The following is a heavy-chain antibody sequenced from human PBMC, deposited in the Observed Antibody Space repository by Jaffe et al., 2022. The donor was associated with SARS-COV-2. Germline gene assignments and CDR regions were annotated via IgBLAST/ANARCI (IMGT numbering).Heavy chain of an antibody. Sequence: QVQLVQSGAEVKKPGASVKVSCKASGYTFTGYYMHWVRQAPGQGLEWMGWINPNSGGTNYAQKFQGRVTMTRDTSISTAYMELSRLRSDDTAVYYCARCVGPIVVVPAAIGAFDIWGQGTMVTVSS. CDR2: INPNSGGT. J-gene: IGHJ3*02. CDR1: GYTFTGYY. CDR3: ARCVGPIVVVPAAIGAFDI. D-gene: IGHD2-2*01. V-gene: IGHV1-2*02.